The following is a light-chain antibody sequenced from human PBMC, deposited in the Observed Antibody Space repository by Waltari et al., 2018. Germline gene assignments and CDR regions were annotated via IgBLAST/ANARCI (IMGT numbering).Light chain of an antibody. CDR2: DTL. Sequence: DIVLTQSPATLSLSPGERATLSCRASQSIHNYLAWYQQKPGQAPRLLIYDTLNRATGISARFSGSGFGTDFTLTISSLEPEDFAVYYCQQRRNWPLTFGGGTKVEIK. CDR1: QSIHNY. V-gene: IGKV3-11*01. CDR3: QQRRNWPLT. J-gene: IGKJ4*01.